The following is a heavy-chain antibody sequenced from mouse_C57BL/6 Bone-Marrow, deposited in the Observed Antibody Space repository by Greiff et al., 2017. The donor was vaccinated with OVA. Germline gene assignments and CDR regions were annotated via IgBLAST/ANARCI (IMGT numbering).Heavy chain of an antibody. CDR3: ARRGIGSSYAWFAY. CDR1: GYTFTSYW. J-gene: IGHJ3*01. V-gene: IGHV1-55*01. D-gene: IGHD1-1*01. CDR2: IYPGSGST. Sequence: VQLQQPGAELVKPGASVKMSCKASGYTFTSYWITWVKQRPGQGLEWIGDIYPGSGSTNYNEKFKSKATLTVDTSSSTAYRQLSSLTSEDSAVYYCARRGIGSSYAWFAYWGQGTLVTVSA.